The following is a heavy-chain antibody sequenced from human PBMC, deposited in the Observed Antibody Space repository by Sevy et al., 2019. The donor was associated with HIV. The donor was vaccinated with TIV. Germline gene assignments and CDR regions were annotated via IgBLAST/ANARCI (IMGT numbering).Heavy chain of an antibody. J-gene: IGHJ4*02. V-gene: IGHV6-1*01. CDR3: ARDKGWSIGELDY. D-gene: IGHD3-10*01. CDR1: GDSVSSNSAA. CDR2: TYYRSKWYN. Sequence: SQTLSLTCAISGDSVSSNSAAWNWIRQSPSRGLEWLGRTYYRSKWYNDYAVYVKSRITINPDTSKNQFSLQLNSVSPEDTAVYYCARDKGWSIGELDYWGQGTLVTVSS.